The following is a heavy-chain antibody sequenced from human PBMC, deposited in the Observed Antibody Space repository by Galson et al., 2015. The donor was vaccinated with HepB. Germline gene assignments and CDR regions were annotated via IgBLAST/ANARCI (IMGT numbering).Heavy chain of an antibody. CDR3: ARDRTYCGSPSCSRMGPNY. J-gene: IGHJ4*02. D-gene: IGHD2-2*01. CDR2: IWSDGSDK. Sequence: SLRLSCATSGFTFTKYGMHWVRQALGKGLEWVALIWSDGSDKNYADSVKGRFTISRDNSKNTVYLQMESLRAEDTAVYYCARDRTYCGSPSCSRMGPNYWGQGTLVTVSS. CDR1: GFTFTKYG. V-gene: IGHV3-33*01.